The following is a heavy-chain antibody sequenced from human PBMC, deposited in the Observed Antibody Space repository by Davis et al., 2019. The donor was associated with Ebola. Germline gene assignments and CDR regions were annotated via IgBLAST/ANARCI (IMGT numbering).Heavy chain of an antibody. V-gene: IGHV3-48*02. Sequence: GGSLRLSCAASGFTFSSYSMNWVRQAPGKGLEWVSYISSSSSTMYYADSVKDRFTISRDNAKNSLYLQMNSLRDEDTAVYYCARDLTGTTASLGDYYYYGMDVWGKGTTVTVSS. CDR1: GFTFSSYS. CDR3: ARDLTGTTASLGDYYYYGMDV. CDR2: ISSSSSTM. D-gene: IGHD1-7*01. J-gene: IGHJ6*04.